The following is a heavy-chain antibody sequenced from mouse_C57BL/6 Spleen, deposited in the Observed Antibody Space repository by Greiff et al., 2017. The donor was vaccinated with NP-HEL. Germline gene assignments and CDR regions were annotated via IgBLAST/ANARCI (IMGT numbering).Heavy chain of an antibody. J-gene: IGHJ4*01. CDR1: GYTFTSYW. V-gene: IGHV1-7*01. CDR2: INPSSGYT. CDR3: ARLARLENDAMDY. D-gene: IGHD3-1*01. Sequence: VQLVESGAELAKPGASVKLSCKASGYTFTSYWMHWVKQRPGQGLEWIGYINPSSGYTKYNQKFKDKATLTADKSSSTAYMQLSSLTYEDSAVYYWARLARLENDAMDYWGQGTSVTVSS.